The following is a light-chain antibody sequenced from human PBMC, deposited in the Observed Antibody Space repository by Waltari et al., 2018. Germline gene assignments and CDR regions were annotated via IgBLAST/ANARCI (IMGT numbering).Light chain of an antibody. CDR2: DAS. CDR3: QQRNNWPPT. V-gene: IGKV3-11*01. Sequence: ILLTQSPATLSLNPGDTATLSCRASRSVYIYVASAQQRPGHAPRPRLSDASTRATGTPARFSGGESGTDFTLTISSLEPEDVAVYYCQQRNNWPPTFGQGTTV. J-gene: IGKJ1*01. CDR1: RSVYIY.